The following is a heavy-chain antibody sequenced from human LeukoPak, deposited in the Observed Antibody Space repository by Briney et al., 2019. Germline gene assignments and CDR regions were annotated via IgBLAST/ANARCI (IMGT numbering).Heavy chain of an antibody. CDR1: GFTFSDYW. V-gene: IGHV3-74*01. CDR2: ISSDGSRV. CDR3: ARDRSTVTTWLDY. Sequence: VGSLRLSCAASGFTFSDYWMHWVRHAPGKGLVWVSRISSDGSRVTYADSVKGRFTISRDNAKNTLYLQMNSLRAQDTAVYYCARDRSTVTTWLDYWGQGTLVTVSS. J-gene: IGHJ4*02. D-gene: IGHD4-17*01.